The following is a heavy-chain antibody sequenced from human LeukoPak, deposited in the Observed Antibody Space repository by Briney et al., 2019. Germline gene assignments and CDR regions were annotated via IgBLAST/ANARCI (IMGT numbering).Heavy chain of an antibody. CDR1: GGSFSGYY. CDR2: INHSGST. V-gene: IGHV4-34*01. D-gene: IGHD6-19*01. J-gene: IGHJ4*02. Sequence: KASETLSLTCAVYGGSFSGYYWSWIRQPPGKGLELIGEINHSGSTNYNPSLKSRVTISVDTSKNQLSLKLSSVTAADTAVYYCARGSSGWYYLDYWGQGTLVTVSS. CDR3: ARGSSGWYYLDY.